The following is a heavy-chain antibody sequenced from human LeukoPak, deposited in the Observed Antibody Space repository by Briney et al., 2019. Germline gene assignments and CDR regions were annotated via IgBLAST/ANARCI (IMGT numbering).Heavy chain of an antibody. J-gene: IGHJ4*02. CDR2: IYTSGST. V-gene: IGHV4-4*09. CDR1: GGSISSYY. Sequence: NPSETLSLTCTVSGGSISSYYWSWIRQPPGKGLEWIGYIYTSGSTNYNPSLKSRVTISVDTSKNQFSLKLSSVTAADTAVYYCARQGTRYSSSSYFDYWGQGTLVTVSS. CDR3: ARQGTRYSSSSYFDY. D-gene: IGHD6-6*01.